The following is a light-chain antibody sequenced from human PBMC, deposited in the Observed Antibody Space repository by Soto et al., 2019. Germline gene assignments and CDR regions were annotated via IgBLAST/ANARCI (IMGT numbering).Light chain of an antibody. J-gene: IGKJ2*01. V-gene: IGKV3-11*01. Sequence: EIVLTQSPATLSLSPGERATLSCRASQSVSSYLAWYQQKPGQAPRLLIYDASNRATGIPARFSGSGSGTDFTLTIRSLEPEDFTVDYCQQRSNWPPYTFGQGTNLQI. CDR3: QQRSNWPPYT. CDR1: QSVSSY. CDR2: DAS.